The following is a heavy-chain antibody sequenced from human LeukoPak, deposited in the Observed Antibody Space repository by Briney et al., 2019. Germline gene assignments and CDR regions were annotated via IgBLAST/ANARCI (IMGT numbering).Heavy chain of an antibody. CDR2: INAGNGNT. CDR1: GYTFTSYA. CDR3: ARGEIGGNFDP. J-gene: IGHJ5*02. V-gene: IGHV1-3*01. Sequence: ASVKVSCKASGYTFTSYAMHWVRQAPGQRLEWMGWINAGNGNTKYSQKFQGSVTITRDTSASTAYMELSSLRSEDTAVYYCARGEIGGNFDPWGQGTLVTVSS. D-gene: IGHD4-23*01.